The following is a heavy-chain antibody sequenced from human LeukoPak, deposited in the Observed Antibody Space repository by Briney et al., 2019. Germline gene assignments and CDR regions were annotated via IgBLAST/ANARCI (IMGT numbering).Heavy chain of an antibody. J-gene: IGHJ6*03. D-gene: IGHD4-17*01. CDR1: GFTFSSYG. V-gene: IGHV3-30*18. CDR2: ISYDGSNK. Sequence: GGSLRLSCAASGFTFSSYGMHWVRQAPGKGLEWVAVISYDGSNKYYADSVKGRFTISRDNSKNTLYLQMNSLRAEDTAVYYCAKGLPPYDYGFSSYYMDVWGKGTTVTVSS. CDR3: AKGLPPYDYGFSSYYMDV.